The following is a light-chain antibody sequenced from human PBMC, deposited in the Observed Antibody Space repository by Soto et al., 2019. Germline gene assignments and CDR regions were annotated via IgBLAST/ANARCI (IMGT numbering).Light chain of an antibody. CDR1: QSVSSSY. CDR3: QPYGSSPST. CDR2: GAS. V-gene: IGKV3-20*01. Sequence: EIVLTQSPGTLSLSPGERATLSGRSSQSVSSSYLAWYQQKPGQAPRLLIYGASSRATGITDRFSGSGSGTDFTLTISRLEPEDFAVYYCQPYGSSPSTVGQVTKVEIK. J-gene: IGKJ1*01.